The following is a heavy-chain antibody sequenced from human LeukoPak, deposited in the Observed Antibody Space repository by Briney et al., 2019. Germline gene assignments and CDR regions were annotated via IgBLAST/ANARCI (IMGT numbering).Heavy chain of an antibody. CDR1: IFTFHSYD. J-gene: IGHJ3*02. D-gene: IGHD3-10*01. Sequence: GVPLRLSYASSIFTFHSYDMHCVPQAPGKGLVGVVVISYDGSNKYYADSVKDRFTISRDNSKNKLYLQMNRLRAEDADVYECARNRKKTVYGSGGYYSGDAFEIWGQGTMVTVSS. V-gene: IGHV3-30-3*01. CDR2: ISYDGSNK. CDR3: ARNRKKTVYGSGGYYSGDAFEI.